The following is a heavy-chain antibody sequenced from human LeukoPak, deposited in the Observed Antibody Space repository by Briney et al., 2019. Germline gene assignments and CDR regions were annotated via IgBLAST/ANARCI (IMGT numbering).Heavy chain of an antibody. V-gene: IGHV3-21*01. D-gene: IGHD7-27*01. Sequence: SGGSLRLSCAASGFTFSSCSMNWVRQAPGKGLEWVSSISSSSSYIYYADSVKGRFTISRDNAKNSLYLQMNSLRAEDTAVYYCARRRVTGNWFDPWGQGTLVTVSS. CDR2: ISSSSSYI. CDR1: GFTFSSCS. J-gene: IGHJ5*02. CDR3: ARRRVTGNWFDP.